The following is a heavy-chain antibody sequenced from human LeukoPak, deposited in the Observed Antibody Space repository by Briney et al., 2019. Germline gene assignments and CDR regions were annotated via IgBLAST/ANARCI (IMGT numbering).Heavy chain of an antibody. V-gene: IGHV4-34*01. CDR2: INHSGST. CDR1: GGSFSGYY. D-gene: IGHD3-22*01. Sequence: SETLPLTCAVYGGSFSGYYWSWIRQPPGKGLEWIGEINHSGSTNYNPSPKSRVTISVETSKNQFSLKLSSVTAADTAVYYCASVFYDSSGYYLNYFDYWGRGTLVTVSS. J-gene: IGHJ4*02. CDR3: ASVFYDSSGYYLNYFDY.